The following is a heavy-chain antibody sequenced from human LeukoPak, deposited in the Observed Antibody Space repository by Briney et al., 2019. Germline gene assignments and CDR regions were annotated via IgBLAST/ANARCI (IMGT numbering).Heavy chain of an antibody. CDR2: IYYSGST. J-gene: IGHJ6*03. CDR3: ARDSGRRYYMDV. Sequence: SETLSLTCTVSGGSISSYYWSWIRQPPGKGLEWIGYIYYSGSTNYSPSLKSRVTISVDTSKNQFSLKLSSVTAADTAVYYCARDSGRRYYMDVWGKGTTVTVSS. CDR1: GGSISSYY. D-gene: IGHD5-12*01. V-gene: IGHV4-59*01.